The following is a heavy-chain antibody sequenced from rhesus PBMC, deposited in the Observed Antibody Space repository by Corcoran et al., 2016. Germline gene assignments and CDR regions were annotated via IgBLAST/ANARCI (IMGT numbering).Heavy chain of an antibody. CDR3: ARVLYSNYLY. D-gene: IGHD4-23*01. CDR2: FISKSTHSET. J-gene: IGHJ4*01. V-gene: IGHV3-118*01. CDR1: GFTFSSSA. Sequence: EVQLVESGGGLVQPGGSLRLSCAASGFTFSSSAMHWVRQAFEKGLEWVGRFISKSTHSETGNAASVKGRFTISRDDSKNTAYLQMNSLKTEDTAVYYCARVLYSNYLYWGQGVLVTVSS.